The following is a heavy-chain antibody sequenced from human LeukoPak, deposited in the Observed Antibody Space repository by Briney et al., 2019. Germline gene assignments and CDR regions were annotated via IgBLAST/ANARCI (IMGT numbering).Heavy chain of an antibody. CDR2: INHSGST. J-gene: IGHJ3*02. V-gene: IGHV4-34*01. D-gene: IGHD2-15*01. CDR3: ARARPLSYCSGGSCSSAFDI. Sequence: SETLSLTCAVYGGSFSGYYWSWIRQPPGKGLEWIGEINHSGSTNYNPSLKSRVTISVDTSKNQFSLKLSSVTAADTAVYYCARARPLSYCSGGSCSSAFDIWGQGTMVTVSS. CDR1: GGSFSGYY.